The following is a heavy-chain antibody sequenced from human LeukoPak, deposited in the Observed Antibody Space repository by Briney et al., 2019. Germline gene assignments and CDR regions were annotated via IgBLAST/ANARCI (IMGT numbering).Heavy chain of an antibody. Sequence: GSSLRLSCAASGFTFSSYAMHWVRQAPGQGLEWVAVISYDGSNKYYADSVKGRFTISRDNSKNTLYLQMNSLRAEDTAVYYCARDRTIFGVVHSSYYYGMDVWGQGTTVTVSS. CDR1: GFTFSSYA. CDR2: ISYDGSNK. D-gene: IGHD3-3*01. CDR3: ARDRTIFGVVHSSYYYGMDV. J-gene: IGHJ6*02. V-gene: IGHV3-30-3*01.